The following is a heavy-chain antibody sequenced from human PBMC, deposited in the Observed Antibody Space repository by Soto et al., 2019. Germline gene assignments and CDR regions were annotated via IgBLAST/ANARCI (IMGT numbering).Heavy chain of an antibody. Sequence: SLRLSCAASGFTFDDYAMHWVRQAPGKGLEWVSGISWNSGSIGYADSVKGRFTISRDNAKNSLYLQMNSLRAEDTALYYCAKGAYCTNGVCKLFDPWGQGTLVTVSS. J-gene: IGHJ5*02. CDR3: AKGAYCTNGVCKLFDP. D-gene: IGHD2-8*01. CDR2: ISWNSGSI. V-gene: IGHV3-9*01. CDR1: GFTFDDYA.